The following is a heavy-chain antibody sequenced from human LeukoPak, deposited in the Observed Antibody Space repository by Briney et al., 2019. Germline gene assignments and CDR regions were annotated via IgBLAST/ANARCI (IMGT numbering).Heavy chain of an antibody. V-gene: IGHV1-18*01. CDR3: ARVIGSPPYYYYYYMDV. CDR1: GYTFTSYG. Sequence: ASVKVSCRASGYTFTSYGISWVRQAPGQGLEWMGWISAYNGNTNYAQKLHGRVTMTTDTSTSTAYMELRSLRSDDTAVYYCARVIGSPPYYYYYYMDVWGKGTTVTVSS. J-gene: IGHJ6*03. D-gene: IGHD3-10*01. CDR2: ISAYNGNT.